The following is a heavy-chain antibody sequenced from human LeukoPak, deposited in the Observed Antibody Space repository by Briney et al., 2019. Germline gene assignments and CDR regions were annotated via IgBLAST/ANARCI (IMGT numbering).Heavy chain of an antibody. V-gene: IGHV3-21*01. D-gene: IGHD1-26*01. J-gene: IGHJ4*02. CDR3: AAMGGSGGFKFDY. CDR1: GFTFSSYS. Sequence: GSLRLSCAASGFTFSSYSMNWVRQAPGKGLEWVSSISSSSSYIYYADSVKGRFTISRDNAKNSLYLQMNSLRAEDTAVYYCAAMGGSGGFKFDYWGQGTLVTVSS. CDR2: ISSSSSYI.